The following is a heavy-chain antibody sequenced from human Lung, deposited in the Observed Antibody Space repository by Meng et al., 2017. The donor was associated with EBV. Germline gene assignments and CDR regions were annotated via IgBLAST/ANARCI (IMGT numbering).Heavy chain of an antibody. J-gene: IGHJ5*02. CDR3: ARDERYCSGGRCPEYNWFDP. CDR1: GGTLMPSA. Sequence: VQSGVEVKKPGSAVKGSCNASGGTLMPSAITWVRQAPGQGLEWIGGFIPVFGKGRYAQEFQDRVTITADESTSTVYMELSSLRSEDTAVYYCARDERYCSGGRCPEYNWFDPWGQGTLVTVSS. CDR2: FIPVFGKG. V-gene: IGHV1-69*01. D-gene: IGHD2-15*01.